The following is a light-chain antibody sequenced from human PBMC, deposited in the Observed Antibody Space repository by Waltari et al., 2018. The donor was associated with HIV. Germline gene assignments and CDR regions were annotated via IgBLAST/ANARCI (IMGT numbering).Light chain of an antibody. Sequence: QSVLTQPPSVSGAPGQRVAISCTGSSSNLGAGYHVHWYQQHPGAAPKRLIVSNTNRPAGVPDRFYGSKAGTSASLAITGVQAEDEAVYYCQSYDSGLREGVFGGGTKLGVL. CDR3: QSYDSGLREGV. CDR1: SSNLGAGYH. J-gene: IGLJ2*01. V-gene: IGLV1-40*01. CDR2: SNT.